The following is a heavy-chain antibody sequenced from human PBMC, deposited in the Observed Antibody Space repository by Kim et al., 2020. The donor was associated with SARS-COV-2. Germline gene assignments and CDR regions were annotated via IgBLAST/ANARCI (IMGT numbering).Heavy chain of an antibody. CDR3: VRDRGQTAAGTPFDQ. CDR1: GGSIGTAGYY. D-gene: IGHD6-13*01. Sequence: SETLSLTCIVSGGSIGTAGYYWAWFRQPPGKGLEWIANIYYRGNTYYNASLRSRLTISLDRPKNQISLEVTSVTAADTAVYYCVRDRGQTAAGTPFDQWGQGTLVTVSA. J-gene: IGHJ4*02. V-gene: IGHV4-39*07. CDR2: IYYRGNT.